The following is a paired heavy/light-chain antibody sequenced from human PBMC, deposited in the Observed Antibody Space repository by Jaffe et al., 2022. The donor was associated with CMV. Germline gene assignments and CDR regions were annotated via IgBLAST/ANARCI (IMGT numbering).Heavy chain of an antibody. D-gene: IGHD6-6*01. V-gene: IGHV5-51*01. J-gene: IGHJ6*03. CDR1: GYSFRNYW. CDR3: ARHTALALTPRFMDFGSSSAQPYYLDV. Sequence: EVQLVQSGAEVKKPGESLKISCQSSGYSFRNYWIGWVRQIPGKGLEWMGIIFPGDSNTRYSPSFEGQVTISADKSSGTAYLQWTSLKASDTAIYYCARHTALALTPRFMDFGSSSAQPYYLDVWGKGTTVTVSS. CDR2: IFPGDSNT.
Light chain of an antibody. CDR3: SSFTASDTPI. J-gene: IGLJ2*01. V-gene: IGLV2-14*01. CDR2: DVS. CDR1: SSDVGRHHF. Sequence: QSALTQPASVSGSPGQSITISCTGTSSDVGRHHFVSWYQQHPGKVPKLIIFDVSNRPSGVSNRFSGSKSGNTASLTVSGLQPEDEADYFCSSFTASDTPIFGGGTKLTVL.